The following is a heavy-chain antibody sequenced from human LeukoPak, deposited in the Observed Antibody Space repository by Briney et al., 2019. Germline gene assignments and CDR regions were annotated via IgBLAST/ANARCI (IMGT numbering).Heavy chain of an antibody. CDR2: INHSGST. V-gene: IGHV4-34*01. CDR3: ASPADYVWG. Sequence: SETLSLTCAVYGGSFSGYYWSWIRQPPGKGLEWIGEINHSGSTNYNPSLKSRVTISVDTSKNQFSLKLSSVTAADTAVYYCASPADYVWGWGQGTLVTVSS. J-gene: IGHJ4*02. CDR1: GGSFSGYY. D-gene: IGHD3-16*01.